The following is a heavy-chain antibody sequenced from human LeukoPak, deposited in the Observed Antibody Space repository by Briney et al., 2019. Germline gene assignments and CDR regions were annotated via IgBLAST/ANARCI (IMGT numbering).Heavy chain of an antibody. CDR3: ARGGQLLTSDFDY. Sequence: ASVKVSCKAAGYTFIRYGISWMRQAPGQGLEWMGWISAYNGNTKNVQKFQGRVTMTTDTSTSIAYMELRSLRSDDTAVYYCARGGQLLTSDFDYWGQGTLVTVSS. J-gene: IGHJ4*02. V-gene: IGHV1-18*01. CDR1: GYTFIRYG. CDR2: ISAYNGNT. D-gene: IGHD4-23*01.